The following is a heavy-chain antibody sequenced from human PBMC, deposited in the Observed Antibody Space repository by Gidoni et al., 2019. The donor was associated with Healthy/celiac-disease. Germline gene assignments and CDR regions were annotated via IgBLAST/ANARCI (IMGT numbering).Heavy chain of an antibody. D-gene: IGHD6-13*01. J-gene: IGHJ3*02. V-gene: IGHV4-34*01. CDR3: ARKGIAAAPGAFDI. Sequence: QGQLQQWGAGLLKPSEPLSLTCAAYGGSFSCYYWSWIRQPPWKGLALLGEINHRGSTNYNPSRKSRVTISVDTSKNQFSLKLSSVTAADTAVYYCARKGIAAAPGAFDIWGQGTMVTVSS. CDR1: GGSFSCYY. CDR2: INHRGST.